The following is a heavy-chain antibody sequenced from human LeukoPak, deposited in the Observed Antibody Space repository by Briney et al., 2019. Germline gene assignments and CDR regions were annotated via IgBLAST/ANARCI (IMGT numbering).Heavy chain of an antibody. CDR3: ARDHSSGRYFDF. D-gene: IGHD3-22*01. CDR2: ISGSSTYI. V-gene: IGHV3-21*01. CDR1: GFTFSSYG. J-gene: IGHJ4*02. Sequence: PGRSLRLSCGASGFTFSSYGMHWVRQAPGKGLEWVSSISGSSTYIDYADSVKGRFTISRDNAKNALYLQMDSPRAEDTAVYYCARDHSSGRYFDFWGQGTLVTVSS.